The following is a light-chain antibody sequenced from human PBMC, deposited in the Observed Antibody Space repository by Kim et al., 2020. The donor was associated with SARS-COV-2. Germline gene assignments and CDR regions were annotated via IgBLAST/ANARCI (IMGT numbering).Light chain of an antibody. V-gene: IGKV3-11*01. CDR3: QQRSNWPRT. CDR2: DAS. J-gene: IGKJ2*01. Sequence: EIVLTQSPATLSLSPGERATLSCRASQSVSSYLAWYQQKPGQAPRLLIYDASNRATGIPARFSGSGSGTDFTLTIGSLEPEDFAVYYCQQRSNWPRTFGQGTKLEI. CDR1: QSVSSY.